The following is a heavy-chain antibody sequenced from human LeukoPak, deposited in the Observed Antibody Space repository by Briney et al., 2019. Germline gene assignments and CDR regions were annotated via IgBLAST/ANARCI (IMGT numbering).Heavy chain of an antibody. CDR3: ARDRNFGGPYNTIDS. D-gene: IGHD5-24*01. CDR1: GFTFSNNW. J-gene: IGHJ4*02. V-gene: IGHV3-7*01. CDR2: VKKDASEM. Sequence: GGSLRLSCAASGFTFSNNWMTWVRQAPGKGLEWVASVKKDASEMYYVDSVKGRFTISRDNAKNSLYLQMSSLRVEDTAVYYCARDRNFGGPYNTIDSWGQGTLVTVSS.